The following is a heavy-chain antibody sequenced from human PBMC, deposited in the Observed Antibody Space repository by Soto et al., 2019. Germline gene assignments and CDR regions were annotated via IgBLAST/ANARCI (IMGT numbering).Heavy chain of an antibody. CDR2: IYYSGST. J-gene: IGHJ5*02. V-gene: IGHV4-31*03. Sequence: QVQLQESGPGLVKPSQTLSLTCTVSGGSISSGGYYWSWIRQHPGKGLEWIGYIYYSGSTYYNPSLNSRVTISVDTSNNQSSLKLSSVTAADTAVYYCAGLTGQLVPNNWFDPWGQGTLVTVSS. CDR3: AGLTGQLVPNNWFDP. D-gene: IGHD6-6*01. CDR1: GGSISSGGYY.